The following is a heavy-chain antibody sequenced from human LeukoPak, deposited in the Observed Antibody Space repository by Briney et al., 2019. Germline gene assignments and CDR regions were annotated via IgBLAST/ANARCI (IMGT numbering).Heavy chain of an antibody. CDR1: GGSISSYY. D-gene: IGHD2-8*01. CDR2: IYYSGST. V-gene: IGHV4-59*01. Sequence: SETLPLTCTVSGGSISSYYWSWIRQPPGKGLEWIGYIYYSGSTNYNPSLKSRVTISVDTSKNQFSLKLSSVTAADTAVYYCSRENGAFSPFGYWGQGTLVTVLS. J-gene: IGHJ4*02. CDR3: SRENGAFSPFGY.